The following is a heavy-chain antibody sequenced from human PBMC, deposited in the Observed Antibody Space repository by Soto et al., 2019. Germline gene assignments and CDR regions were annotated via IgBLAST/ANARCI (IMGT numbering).Heavy chain of an antibody. CDR1: DGSISSYY. D-gene: IGHD1-26*01. CDR3: AGFSSGTYLFGL. J-gene: IGHJ4*02. V-gene: IGHV4-59*01. CDR2: IYGTGTT. Sequence: PSETLSLTCTVSDGSISSYYWSWIRQPPGKGLEWIGYIYGTGTTNYAPSLKSRVTMSLHTSKNQFSLTLSSVTAADTAMYYCAGFSSGTYLFGLWGPGTLVTVS.